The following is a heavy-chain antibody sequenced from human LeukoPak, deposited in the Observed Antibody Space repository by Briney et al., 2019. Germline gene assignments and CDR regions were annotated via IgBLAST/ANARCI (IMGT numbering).Heavy chain of an antibody. CDR2: ISHTSEYT. J-gene: IGHJ4*02. V-gene: IGHV3-23*01. CDR3: AKGSSAGRPYYFDY. CDR1: GFTFSNYT. D-gene: IGHD3-10*01. Sequence: GGSLRLSCAASGFTFSNYTMSWVRQAPGKGLEWVSAISHTSEYTYHADSVKGRFTISRDNSKNTLYLQMNSLRAEDTAMYYCAKGSSAGRPYYFDYWGQGALVTVSS.